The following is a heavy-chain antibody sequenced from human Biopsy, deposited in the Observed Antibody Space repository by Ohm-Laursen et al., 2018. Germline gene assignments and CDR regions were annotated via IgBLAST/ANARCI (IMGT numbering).Heavy chain of an antibody. D-gene: IGHD4-17*01. Sequence: SLRLSCAASGFTFSSYAMTWFRQAPGKGLEWVSTISGNSDSIYDTDSVKGRFTISRDNSKNTLYLQMNSLRADDTAVYYCALGADQTVTHFDYWGQGTLVTVSS. CDR3: ALGADQTVTHFDY. J-gene: IGHJ4*02. CDR1: GFTFSSYA. CDR2: ISGNSDSI. V-gene: IGHV3-23*01.